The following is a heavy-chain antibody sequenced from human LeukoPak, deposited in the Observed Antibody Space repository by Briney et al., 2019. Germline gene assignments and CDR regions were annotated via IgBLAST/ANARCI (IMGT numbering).Heavy chain of an antibody. V-gene: IGHV4-59*01. J-gene: IGHJ4*02. D-gene: IGHD3-22*01. Sequence: PSETLSLTCTVSGGSISSYYWSWIRQPPGKGLEWIGNVYYSGSTNYNPSLKSRVTTSVDASKNEFSLNLSSVTAADTAVYYCARKYDSSGYYDYWGQGTLVTVSS. CDR1: GGSISSYY. CDR3: ARKYDSSGYYDY. CDR2: VYYSGST.